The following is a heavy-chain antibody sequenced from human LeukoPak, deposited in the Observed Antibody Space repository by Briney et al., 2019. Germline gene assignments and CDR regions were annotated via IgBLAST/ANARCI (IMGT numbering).Heavy chain of an antibody. V-gene: IGHV1-58*02. D-gene: IGHD6-19*01. CDR1: GYTFTSYG. Sequence: SVKVSCKASGYTFTSYGISWVRQARGQRLEWIGWIVVGSGNTNYAQKFQERVTITRDMSTSTAYMELSSLRSEDTAVYYCAGVKRLWLADYWGQGTLVTVSS. CDR3: AGVKRLWLADY. CDR2: IVVGSGNT. J-gene: IGHJ4*02.